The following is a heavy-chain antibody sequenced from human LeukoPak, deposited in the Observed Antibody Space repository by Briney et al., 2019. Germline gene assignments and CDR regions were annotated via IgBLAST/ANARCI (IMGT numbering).Heavy chain of an antibody. CDR1: GFTFSSYG. V-gene: IGHV3-23*01. D-gene: IGHD5-12*01. Sequence: GGSLRLSCAASGFTFSSYGMNWVRQAPGKGLEWVSAISGSGGSTYYADSVKGRFTTSRDNSKDTLYLQMNSLRAEDTAVYYCAKDGGYELYYYYYMDVWGKGTTVTVSS. CDR2: ISGSGGST. J-gene: IGHJ6*03. CDR3: AKDGGYELYYYYYMDV.